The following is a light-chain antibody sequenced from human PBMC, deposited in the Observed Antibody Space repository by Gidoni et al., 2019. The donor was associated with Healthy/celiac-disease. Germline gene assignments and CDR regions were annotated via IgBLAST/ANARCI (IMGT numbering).Light chain of an antibody. CDR3: QQYNNWPPVT. CDR1: QSVSSN. V-gene: IGKV3-15*01. J-gene: IGKJ1*01. CDR2: GAS. Sequence: EIVMTQSTATLSVSPGERATLSCRASQSVSSNLAWYQQKPGQAPRLLIYGASTRATGIPARFSGSGSGTEFTLTISSLQSEDCAVYYCQQYNNWPPVTFGQGTKVEIK.